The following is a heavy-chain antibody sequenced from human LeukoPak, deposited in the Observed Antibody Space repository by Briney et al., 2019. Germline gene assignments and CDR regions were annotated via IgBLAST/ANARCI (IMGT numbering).Heavy chain of an antibody. Sequence: PSETLSLTCTVSGGAISSSTYNWGWIRQPPGKGLEWIGSIFYSGSTYYNPSLKSRVTISADTSKNQFSLKLSSVTAGDTAVYYCARHGPGRDGYNWDYNYGMDVWGQGTTVTVSS. CDR3: ARHGPGRDGYNWDYNYGMDV. D-gene: IGHD5-24*01. V-gene: IGHV4-39*01. CDR1: GGAISSSTYN. J-gene: IGHJ6*02. CDR2: IFYSGST.